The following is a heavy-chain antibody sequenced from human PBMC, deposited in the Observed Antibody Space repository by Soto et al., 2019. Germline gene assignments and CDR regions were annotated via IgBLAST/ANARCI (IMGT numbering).Heavy chain of an antibody. J-gene: IGHJ3*02. CDR3: ARGGGVGVAGSAAFDM. CDR1: GYPVTAYY. D-gene: IGHD3-3*01. CDR2: LNPATGAA. V-gene: IGHV1-2*02. Sequence: QLHLVQSGAVVKKPGASVTVSCSASGYPVTAYYMHWVRQAPGRGLEWMGGLNPATGAAKFTHTFSGRAPLPRDTSTSTVFMELSGLTSGDPAVFYCARGGGVGVAGSAAFDMWGQGTLVTVSS.